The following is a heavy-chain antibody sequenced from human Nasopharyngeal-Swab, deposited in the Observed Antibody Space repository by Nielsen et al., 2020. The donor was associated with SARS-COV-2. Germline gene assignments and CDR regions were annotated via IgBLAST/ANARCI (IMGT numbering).Heavy chain of an antibody. CDR2: INPNSGGT. CDR1: GYTFTGYY. CDR3: ARVHGPYYYYGMDV. Sequence: ASVKVSCKASGYTFTGYYMHWVRQAPGQGLEWMGRINPNSGGTNYAQKFQGRVTMTRDTSISTAYMELSRLRSDDTAVYYCARVHGPYYYYGMDVWGQGTTVTVSS. V-gene: IGHV1-2*06. J-gene: IGHJ6*02.